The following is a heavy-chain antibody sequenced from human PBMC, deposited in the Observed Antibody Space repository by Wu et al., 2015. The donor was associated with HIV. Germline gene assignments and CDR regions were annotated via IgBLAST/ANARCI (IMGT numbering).Heavy chain of an antibody. CDR2: VDPEDGET. V-gene: IGHV1-69-2*01. J-gene: IGHJ6*02. D-gene: IGHD2-15*01. Sequence: EVQLVQXGAEVKKPGATVKISCKVSGYTFTDYYMHWVQQAPGKGLEWMGLVDPEDGETIYAEKFQGRVTITADTSTDTAYMELSSLRSEDTAVYYCATSPKGYCSGGSCYGYYYYGMDVWGQGTTVTVSS. CDR1: GYTFTDYY. CDR3: ATSPKGYCSGGSCYGYYYYGMDV.